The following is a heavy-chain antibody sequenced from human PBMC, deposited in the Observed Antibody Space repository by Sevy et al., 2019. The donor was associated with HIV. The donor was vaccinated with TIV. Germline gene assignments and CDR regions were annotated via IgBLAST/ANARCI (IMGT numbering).Heavy chain of an antibody. CDR2: IYYSGST. V-gene: IGHV4-59*01. J-gene: IGHJ3*02. Sequence: SETLSLTCSVSGASISSYYWSWIRQPPGKGLEWVGYIYYSGSTNYNPSLKSRVTISVDTSKNQFSLKLSSVTAADTAVYYCVRDHYGSGAVHAFDICGQGTMVTVSS. D-gene: IGHD3-10*01. CDR1: GASISSYY. CDR3: VRDHYGSGAVHAFDI.